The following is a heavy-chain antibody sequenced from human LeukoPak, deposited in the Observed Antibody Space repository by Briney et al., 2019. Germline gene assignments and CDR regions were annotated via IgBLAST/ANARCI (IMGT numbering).Heavy chain of an antibody. V-gene: IGHV3-53*01. CDR1: GFSVSTKY. CDR2: MYSGEST. J-gene: IGHJ2*01. CDR3: ARVGDYYHWYFDL. D-gene: IGHD3-22*01. Sequence: PGGSLRLSCAAAGFSVSTKYMSWVRQAPGKGLEWVSIMYSGESTYYAESVKGRFIVSRDNSKNRLYLQMNSLRVDDTAVYSCARVGDYYHWYFDLWGRGTLVTVSS.